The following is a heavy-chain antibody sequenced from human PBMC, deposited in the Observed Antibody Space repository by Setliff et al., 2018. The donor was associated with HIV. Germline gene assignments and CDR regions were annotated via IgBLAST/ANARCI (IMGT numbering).Heavy chain of an antibody. CDR1: GGTFSSYA. V-gene: IGHV1-69*04. CDR2: IIPILGIA. CDR3: ARERGSGSYFDY. D-gene: IGHD1-26*01. J-gene: IGHJ4*02. Sequence: SVKVSCKASGGTFSSYAISWVRQAPGQGLEWMGRIIPILGIANYAQKFQGRVTITADESTSTAYMELSSLRSEDTAVYYCARERGSGSYFDYWGQGTLVTVSS.